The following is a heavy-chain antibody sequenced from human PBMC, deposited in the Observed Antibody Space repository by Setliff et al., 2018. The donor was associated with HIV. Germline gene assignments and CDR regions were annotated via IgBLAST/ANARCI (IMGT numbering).Heavy chain of an antibody. Sequence: ASVKVSCKASGYAFTNYGICWVRQAPGRGLEWMGWISPYNGKTKNDDKVQGRVTMTTDTSTNTAYMELRSLRSDDTAVYYCARGRGSQSYYYLDVWGKGTTVTVSS. J-gene: IGHJ6*03. CDR1: GYAFTNYG. D-gene: IGHD3-10*01. CDR2: ISPYNGKT. CDR3: ARGRGSQSYYYLDV. V-gene: IGHV1-18*01.